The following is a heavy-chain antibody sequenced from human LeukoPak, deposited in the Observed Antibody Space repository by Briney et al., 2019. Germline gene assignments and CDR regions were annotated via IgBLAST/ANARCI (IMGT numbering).Heavy chain of an antibody. V-gene: IGHV3-30-3*01. Sequence: PGGSLRLSCAASGFTFNNYAMHWVRQAPGKGLEWVAVISYGGSNKYYADSVKGRFTISRDNSKNTLYLQMNSLRAEDTAVYYCARSSSPCDIWGQGTMVTVSS. CDR1: GFTFNNYA. CDR2: ISYGGSNK. J-gene: IGHJ3*02. CDR3: ARSSSPCDI.